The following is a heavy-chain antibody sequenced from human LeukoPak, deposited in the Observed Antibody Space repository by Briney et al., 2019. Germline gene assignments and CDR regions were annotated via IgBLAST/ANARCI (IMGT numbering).Heavy chain of an antibody. CDR2: INCNRGGT. V-gene: IGHV1-2*06. CDR3: ARDTSRAVGPR. CDR1: RYTLTGYY. D-gene: IGHD6-6*01. J-gene: IGHJ4*02. Sequence: ASVKVSCKASRYTLTGYYIYWARQAPGQGLEWMGRINCNRGGTDYGQEFQGRVTMTRDTSVTTADMELSRLTSDDTAGYYCARDTSRAVGPRWGQGTLVTVSS.